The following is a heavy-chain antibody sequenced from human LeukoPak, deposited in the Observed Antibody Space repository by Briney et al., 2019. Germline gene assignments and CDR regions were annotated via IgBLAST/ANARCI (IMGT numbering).Heavy chain of an antibody. J-gene: IGHJ4*02. Sequence: SETLSLTCTVSGGSISSYYWSWIRQPPGKGLEGIGYIYYSGSTNYNPSLKSRVTISVDTSKNQFSLKLSSVTAADTAVYYCARLSNYDSSVDYWGQGTLVTVS. D-gene: IGHD3-22*01. CDR2: IYYSGST. CDR1: GGSISSYY. CDR3: ARLSNYDSSVDY. V-gene: IGHV4-59*08.